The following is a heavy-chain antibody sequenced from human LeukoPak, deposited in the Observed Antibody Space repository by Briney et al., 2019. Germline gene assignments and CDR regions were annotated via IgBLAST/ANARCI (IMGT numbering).Heavy chain of an antibody. V-gene: IGHV3-23*01. CDR1: GFTFSSYA. CDR2: ISGSGGST. Sequence: PGGSLRLSCAASGFTFSSYAMNWVRQAPGKGLEWVSAISGSGGSTYYADSVKGRFTISRDNSKNTLYLQMNSLRAEDTAVYYCARSPTYYYDTTGYRYFDYWGQGTLVTVSS. CDR3: ARSPTYYYDTTGYRYFDY. J-gene: IGHJ4*02. D-gene: IGHD3-22*01.